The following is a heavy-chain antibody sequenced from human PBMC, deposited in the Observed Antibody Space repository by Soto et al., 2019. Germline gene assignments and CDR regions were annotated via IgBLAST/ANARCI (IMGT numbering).Heavy chain of an antibody. D-gene: IGHD3-3*01. V-gene: IGHV3-23*01. J-gene: IGHJ4*02. Sequence: GGSLRLSCAASGFTFSSSVMSWVRQAPGKGLEWVSTISGSDGKTFYADSVKGRFSISRDTSQSTLYLQMNSLRADDTAIYYCARWSYLDYWGQGTRVTVSS. CDR1: GFTFSSSV. CDR3: ARWSYLDY. CDR2: ISGSDGKT.